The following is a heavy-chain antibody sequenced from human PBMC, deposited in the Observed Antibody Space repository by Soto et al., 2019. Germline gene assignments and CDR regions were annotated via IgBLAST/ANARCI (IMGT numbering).Heavy chain of an antibody. V-gene: IGHV4-34*01. CDR2: INHSGST. Sequence: LSLTCAVYGGSFSGYYWSWIRQPPGKGLEWIGEINHSGSTNYNPSLKSRVTISVDTSKNQFSLKLSSVTAADTAVYYCARGRSKGSSWYYYYYGMDVWGQGTTVTVSS. CDR3: ARGRSKGSSWYYYYYGMDV. CDR1: GGSFSGYY. J-gene: IGHJ6*02. D-gene: IGHD6-13*01.